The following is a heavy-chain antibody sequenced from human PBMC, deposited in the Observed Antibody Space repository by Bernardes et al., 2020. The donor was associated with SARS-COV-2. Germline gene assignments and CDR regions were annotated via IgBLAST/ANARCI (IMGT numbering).Heavy chain of an antibody. CDR2: ISGSGGST. Sequence: GGSLRLSCAASGFTFSSYAMSWVRQAPGKGLEWVSAISGSGGSTYYADSVKGRFTISRDNSKNTLYLQMNSLRAEDTAVYYCAKDYLDLAAAGDLYYYGIDVWGQGTTVTVSS. J-gene: IGHJ6*02. D-gene: IGHD6-13*01. CDR3: AKDYLDLAAAGDLYYYGIDV. V-gene: IGHV3-23*01. CDR1: GFTFSSYA.